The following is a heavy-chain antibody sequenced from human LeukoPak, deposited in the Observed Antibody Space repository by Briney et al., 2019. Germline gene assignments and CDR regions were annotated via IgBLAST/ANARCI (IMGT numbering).Heavy chain of an antibody. Sequence: SGTLSLTCTVSGGSISSYYWSWIRQPPGKGLEWIGYIYYSGNTNYNPSLKSRVTISVDTSKNQFSLKLSSVTAADTAVYFCASPRGDDSGGYYTWYFHHWGQGILVTVSS. D-gene: IGHD3-22*01. CDR1: GGSISSYY. CDR2: IYYSGNT. CDR3: ASPRGDDSGGYYTWYFHH. J-gene: IGHJ1*01. V-gene: IGHV4-59*08.